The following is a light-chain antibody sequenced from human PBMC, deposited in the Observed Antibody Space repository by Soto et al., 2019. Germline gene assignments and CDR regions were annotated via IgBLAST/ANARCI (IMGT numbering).Light chain of an antibody. V-gene: IGLV2-23*01. CDR3: RSYVATNPFYV. CDR2: EAN. CDR1: SSDVGSYNL. Sequence: QSALTQPASVSGSPGQSITISCTGTSSDVGSYNLVSWYQHHPGKAPKLIISEANKRPSGVSNRFSGSKSGNTASLTISGLQAEDEADYSCRSYVATNPFYVFGTGTKVTVL. J-gene: IGLJ1*01.